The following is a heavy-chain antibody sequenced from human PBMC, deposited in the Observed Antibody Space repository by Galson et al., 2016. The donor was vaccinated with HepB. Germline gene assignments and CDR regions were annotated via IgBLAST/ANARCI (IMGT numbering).Heavy chain of an antibody. CDR1: GDSVSSNSAA. CDR3: ARENLGDCGGGICYYRNFNY. Sequence: CAISGDSVSSNSAAWNWIRQSPSRGLEWLGRTYYRSKWYNEYAQSVKRRITINPDTSKNHFSLQLNSVTPDDTAVYYCARENLGDCGGGICYYRNFNYCGQGTLVTVSS. CDR2: TYYRSKWYN. J-gene: IGHJ4*02. D-gene: IGHD2-15*01. V-gene: IGHV6-1*01.